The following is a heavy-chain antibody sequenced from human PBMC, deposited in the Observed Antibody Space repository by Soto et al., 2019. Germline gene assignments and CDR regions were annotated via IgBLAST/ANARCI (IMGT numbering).Heavy chain of an antibody. CDR1: GFSLRNARMG. CDR2: IFSNSEK. V-gene: IGHV2-26*01. D-gene: IGHD3-9*01. J-gene: IGHJ5*02. Sequence: QVTLKASGPVLVKPTETLTLTCTVSGFSLRNARMGVSWIRQPPGKALEWLAPIFSNSEKSYSTSLKSRLTISKATTKSQVVLTMTNMDPVDTATYYCARVHVVRYFDWLLFRGSWFDPWGQGTLVTVSS. CDR3: ARVHVVRYFDWLLFRGSWFDP.